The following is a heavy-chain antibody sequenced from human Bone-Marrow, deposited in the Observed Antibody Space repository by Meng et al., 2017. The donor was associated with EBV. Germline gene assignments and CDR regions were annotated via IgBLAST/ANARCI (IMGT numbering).Heavy chain of an antibody. CDR3: ARGPGRGVVARRAFSVGDY. J-gene: IGHJ4*02. CDR2: INHSGST. CDR1: GGSFSGFY. D-gene: IGHD3-10*01. Sequence: VQPRQWGAGLLNPSETLSLTCAVYGGSFSGFYWSWIRQPPGKGLEWIGEINHSGSTNYNPSLKSRVTISVDTSKKQFSLKLSSVTAADTSVYYCARGPGRGVVARRAFSVGDYWGQGTLVTVSS. V-gene: IGHV4-34*01.